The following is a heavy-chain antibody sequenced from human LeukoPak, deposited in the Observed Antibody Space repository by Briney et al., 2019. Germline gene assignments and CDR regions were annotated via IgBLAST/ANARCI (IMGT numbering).Heavy chain of an antibody. J-gene: IGHJ2*01. Sequence: WETLSLTCAVYGGSFSGYYWSWIRQPPGKGLEWIGEINHSGSTNNNPSLKSRVTISVDTSKNQFSLKLSSVTAADAAVYYCARGVARHWYFDLWGRGTLVTVSS. CDR3: ARGVARHWYFDL. V-gene: IGHV4-34*01. CDR1: GGSFSGYY. CDR2: INHSGST. D-gene: IGHD2-15*01.